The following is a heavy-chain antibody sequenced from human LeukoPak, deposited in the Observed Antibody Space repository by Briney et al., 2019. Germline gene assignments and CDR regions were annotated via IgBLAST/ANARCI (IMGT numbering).Heavy chain of an antibody. Sequence: ASVKVSCKASGGTFSSYAISWVRQAHGQGLEWMGGIIPIFGTANYAQKFQGRVTITADESTSTAYMELSSLRSEDTAVYYCARQGGWLLPTFDYWGQGTLVTVSS. J-gene: IGHJ4*02. D-gene: IGHD5-24*01. V-gene: IGHV1-69*13. CDR3: ARQGGWLLPTFDY. CDR2: IIPIFGTA. CDR1: GGTFSSYA.